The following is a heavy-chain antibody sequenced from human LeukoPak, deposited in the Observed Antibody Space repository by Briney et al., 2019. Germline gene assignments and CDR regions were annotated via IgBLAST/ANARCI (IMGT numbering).Heavy chain of an antibody. V-gene: IGHV3-23*01. CDR3: AKGGNWNYVAPWDY. Sequence: PGGSLRLSCAASGFTFSSYAMSWVRQAPGKGLEWVSAISGSGGSTYYADSVKGRFTISRDNSKNTLYLQMNSLRAEDTAVYYCAKGGNWNYVAPWDYWGQGTLVTVSS. J-gene: IGHJ4*02. D-gene: IGHD1-7*01. CDR1: GFTFSSYA. CDR2: ISGSGGST.